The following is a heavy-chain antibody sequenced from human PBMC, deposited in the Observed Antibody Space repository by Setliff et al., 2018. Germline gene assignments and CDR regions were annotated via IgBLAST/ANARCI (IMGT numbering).Heavy chain of an antibody. J-gene: IGHJ4*02. CDR1: GYTLTELS. CDR3: ATSVSWIQLVLYPQGHPEPFDY. Sequence: GASVKVSCKVSGYTLTELSMHWVRQAPGKGLEWMGGFDPEDGETVYAQKFQGRVTMTEDTSTDTAYMELSSLGSEDTAVYYCATSVSWIQLVLYPQGHPEPFDYWGQGTLVTGLL. V-gene: IGHV1-24*01. D-gene: IGHD5-18*01. CDR2: FDPEDGET.